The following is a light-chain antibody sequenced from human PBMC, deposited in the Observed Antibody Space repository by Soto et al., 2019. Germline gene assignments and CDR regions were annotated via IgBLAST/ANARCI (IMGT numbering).Light chain of an antibody. CDR1: QSVSSNH. J-gene: IGKJ4*01. Sequence: ETVMTQSPVTLSVSPGDTATLSCRASQSVSSNHLAWYQQKLGQAPRLLIYDASNRATGIPARFSGSGSGTDFTLTISSLEPEDFAVYYCQQRSKWPLTFGGGTKVDIK. CDR2: DAS. V-gene: IGKV3D-20*02. CDR3: QQRSKWPLT.